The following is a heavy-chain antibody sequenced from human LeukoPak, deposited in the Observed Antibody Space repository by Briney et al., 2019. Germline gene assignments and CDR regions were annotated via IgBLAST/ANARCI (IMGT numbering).Heavy chain of an antibody. J-gene: IGHJ4*02. CDR1: GYTFTSYG. CDR2: ISAYNGNT. D-gene: IGHD2-2*01. CDR3: ARAFVVVPAAKFDY. Sequence: ASVKVSCKASGYTFTSYGISWVRQAPGQGLEWMGWISAYNGNTNYARKLQGRVTMTTDTSTSTAYMELRSLRSDDTAVYYCARAFVVVPAAKFDYWGQGTLVTVSS. V-gene: IGHV1-18*01.